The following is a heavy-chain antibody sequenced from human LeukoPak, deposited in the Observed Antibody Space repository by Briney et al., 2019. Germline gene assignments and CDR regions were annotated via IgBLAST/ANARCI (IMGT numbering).Heavy chain of an antibody. CDR3: TRQHCSGGSCSYVDY. CDR1: GFDFSGFY. D-gene: IGHD2-15*01. Sequence: PGGSLRLSCAASGFDFSGFYMHWVRQASGRGLEWVGLIRSKPSSYTTVYAASVKGRFTISRDDSKNTAYLQMNSLKAEDTAVYYCTRQHCSGGSCSYVDYWGQGTLVTVSS. J-gene: IGHJ4*02. V-gene: IGHV3-73*01. CDR2: IRSKPSSYTT.